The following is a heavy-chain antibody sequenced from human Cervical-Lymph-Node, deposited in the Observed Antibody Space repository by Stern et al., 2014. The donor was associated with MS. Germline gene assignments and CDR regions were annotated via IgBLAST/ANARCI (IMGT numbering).Heavy chain of an antibody. CDR3: AREGCSGDACHSTNTPPIDF. Sequence: QLQLQESGPGLVKPAQTLSLTCTVSGASISSGAYYWTWIRQHPGKGLEWIGHIYYTGSTYYTPSLKSRVTISVDTSKNQVSLKLTSVTAADTAVYYCAREGCSGDACHSTNTPPIDFWGQGTLVTVSS. D-gene: IGHD2-15*01. CDR1: GASISSGAYY. CDR2: IYYTGST. J-gene: IGHJ4*02. V-gene: IGHV4-31*03.